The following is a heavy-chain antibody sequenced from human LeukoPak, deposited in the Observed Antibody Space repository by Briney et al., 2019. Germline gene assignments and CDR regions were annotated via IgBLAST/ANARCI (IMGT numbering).Heavy chain of an antibody. J-gene: IGHJ4*02. CDR2: INHSGRI. D-gene: IGHD6-13*01. Sequence: SETLSLTCAVYGGSFSDYYWSWIRQPPGKGLEWIGEINHSGRIAYNPSLKSRVTMSLDTSNKQFSLKLTSVTAADTAVYYCVTEDNELASAGEREVLWGQGTLVTVSS. V-gene: IGHV4-34*01. CDR1: GGSFSDYY. CDR3: VTEDNELASAGEREVL.